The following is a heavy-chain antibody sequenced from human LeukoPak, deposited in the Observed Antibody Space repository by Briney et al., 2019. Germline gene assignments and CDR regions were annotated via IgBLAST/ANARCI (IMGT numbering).Heavy chain of an antibody. CDR2: IIPILGIA. CDR1: GGTFSSYA. J-gene: IGHJ3*02. V-gene: IGHV1-69*04. Sequence: ASVKVSCKASGGTFSSYAISWVRQAPGQGLEWMGRIIPILGIANYAQKFQGRVTITADKSTSTAYMELSSLRSDDTAVYYCAMVRGGYDAFDIWGQGTMVTVSS. D-gene: IGHD3-10*01. CDR3: AMVRGGYDAFDI.